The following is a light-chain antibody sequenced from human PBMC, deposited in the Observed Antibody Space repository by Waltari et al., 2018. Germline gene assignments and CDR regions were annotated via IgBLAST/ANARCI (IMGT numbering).Light chain of an antibody. CDR1: QSISDW. V-gene: IGKV1-5*03. CDR3: QQYNTYSS. Sequence: DIQMTQSPSSLSASVGDRVTITCRASQSISDWLAWYQQKPGKDPILLIYKASILKSGVPSRFSGSGSGTQFTLTISSLQPGDFATYYCQQYNTYSSFGQGTKLEIE. CDR2: KAS. J-gene: IGKJ2*01.